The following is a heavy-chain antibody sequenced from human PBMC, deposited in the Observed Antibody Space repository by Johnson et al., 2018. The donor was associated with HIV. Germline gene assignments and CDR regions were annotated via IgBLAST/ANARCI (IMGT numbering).Heavy chain of an antibody. CDR3: ATLGVVIATRDAFDI. V-gene: IGHV3-15*01. J-gene: IGHJ3*02. CDR2: IQSQTDGGTT. CDR1: EFTFRNAW. D-gene: IGHD2-21*01. Sequence: VQLVESGGGLVKPGGSLRLSCAASEFTFRNAWMSCVRQAPGTGLECVGRIQSQTDGGTTDYAAPVKGRFSISKDDSKNTLYLQMNSLKIEDTAVYYCATLGVVIATRDAFDIWGQGTMVTVSS.